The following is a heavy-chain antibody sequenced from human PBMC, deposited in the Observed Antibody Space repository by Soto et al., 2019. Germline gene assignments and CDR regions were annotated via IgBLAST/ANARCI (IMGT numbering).Heavy chain of an antibody. CDR1: GFTFSNYA. J-gene: IGHJ4*02. Sequence: QVQLVESGGGVVQPGRSLRLSCAASGFTFSNYAMHWIRQAPGKGLEWVAVIWYDGSEKYYADSVKGRFTTSRDNSENTLFLQMNSLRGDDTAVYYCASSYCSGGSCWVFDFWGQGTHVTVSS. D-gene: IGHD2-15*01. V-gene: IGHV3-33*01. CDR2: IWYDGSEK. CDR3: ASSYCSGGSCWVFDF.